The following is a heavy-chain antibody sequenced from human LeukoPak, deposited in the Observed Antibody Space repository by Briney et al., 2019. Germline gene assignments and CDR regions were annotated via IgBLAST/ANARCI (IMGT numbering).Heavy chain of an antibody. CDR3: ARDLDLHYHGSSHWFDP. CDR2: IYYSGST. Sequence: PSETLSLTCTVSGGSISSYYWSWIRQPPGNGLEWIGYIYYSGSTNYNPSLKSRVTISVDTSKNQFSLKLSSVTAADTAVYYCARDLDLHYHGSSHWFDPWGQGTLVTVSS. V-gene: IGHV4-59*12. CDR1: GGSISSYY. J-gene: IGHJ5*02. D-gene: IGHD3-10*01.